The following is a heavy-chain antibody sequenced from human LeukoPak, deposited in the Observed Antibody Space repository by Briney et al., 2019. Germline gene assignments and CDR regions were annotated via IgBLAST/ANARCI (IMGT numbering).Heavy chain of an antibody. J-gene: IGHJ4*02. CDR1: GFTFSSYA. Sequence: PGGSLRLSCAASGFTFSSYAMSWVPQAPGKGLEWVSTISGSGGSTYYADSVKGRFTISRDNSKNTLYLQMNSLRAEDTAVYYCAKDPYYYDSSGYFRYWGQGTLVTVSS. D-gene: IGHD3-22*01. V-gene: IGHV3-23*01. CDR3: AKDPYYYDSSGYFRY. CDR2: ISGSGGST.